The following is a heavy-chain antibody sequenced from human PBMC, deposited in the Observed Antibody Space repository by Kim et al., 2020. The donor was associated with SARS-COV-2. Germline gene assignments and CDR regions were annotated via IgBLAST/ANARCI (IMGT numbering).Heavy chain of an antibody. CDR3: ARDVVVPATMFDY. Sequence: GGSLRLSCAASGFTFSSYSMNWVRQAPGKGLEWVSSISSSSSYIYYADSVKGRFTISRDNAKNSLYLQMNSLRAEDTAMYYCARDVVVPATMFDYWGQGTLVTVSS. CDR2: ISSSSSYI. V-gene: IGHV3-21*01. D-gene: IGHD2-2*01. CDR1: GFTFSSYS. J-gene: IGHJ4*02.